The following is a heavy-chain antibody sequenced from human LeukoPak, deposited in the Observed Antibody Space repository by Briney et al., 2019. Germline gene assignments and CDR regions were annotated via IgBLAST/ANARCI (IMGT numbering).Heavy chain of an antibody. CDR2: ISSSGSTI. CDR1: GFTFSDYY. Sequence: GGSLRLSCAASGFTFSDYYMSWIRQAPGKGLEWVSYISSSGSTIYYADSVKGRFTISRDNAKNSLYLQMNSLRAEDTAVYYCARAHSSGGWYRRGYYYYGMDVWGQGTQVTVSS. J-gene: IGHJ6*02. V-gene: IGHV3-11*01. CDR3: ARAHSSGGWYRRGYYYYGMDV. D-gene: IGHD6-19*01.